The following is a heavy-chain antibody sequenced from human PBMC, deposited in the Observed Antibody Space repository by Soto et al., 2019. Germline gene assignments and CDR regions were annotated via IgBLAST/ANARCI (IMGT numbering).Heavy chain of an antibody. J-gene: IGHJ4*02. D-gene: IGHD3-10*01. Sequence: EVQLVESGGVVVQTGGSLRLSCAASGFTFDDYTMHWVRQAPGQGLEWVSLISWDGGGTYYADSVKGRFTISRDNSKNSLYLQMNSLRTEDTGFYYCAKDLNGFGWGQRTLVTVSS. CDR2: ISWDGGGT. CDR1: GFTFDDYT. V-gene: IGHV3-43*01. CDR3: AKDLNGFG.